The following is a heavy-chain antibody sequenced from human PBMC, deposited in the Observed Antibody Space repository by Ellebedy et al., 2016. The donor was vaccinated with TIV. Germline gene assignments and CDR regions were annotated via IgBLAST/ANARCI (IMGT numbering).Heavy chain of an antibody. CDR3: AAAYGGNLNDAFDI. Sequence: AASVKVSCKASAYTFTSYAMHWVRQAPGQRLEWMGWINAGNGNTKYSQKFQGRVTITRDTSASTAYMGLSSLRSEDTAVYYCAAAYGGNLNDAFDIWGQGTMVTVSS. CDR2: INAGNGNT. D-gene: IGHD4-23*01. V-gene: IGHV1-3*01. CDR1: AYTFTSYA. J-gene: IGHJ3*02.